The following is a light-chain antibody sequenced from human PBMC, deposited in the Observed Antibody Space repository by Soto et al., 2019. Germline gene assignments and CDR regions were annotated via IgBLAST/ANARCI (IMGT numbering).Light chain of an antibody. J-gene: IGLJ2*01. CDR3: QSYDYNLSGSV. V-gene: IGLV1-40*01. Sequence: QLVLTQPPSVSGAPGQRVTISCTGSSSNIGAGYDVHWYQQVPGAAPKLLIFANSDRPSGVPDRFSGSKSGTSASLAITGLQAEDEADYYCQSYDYNLSGSVFGGGTKLTVL. CDR2: ANS. CDR1: SSNIGAGYD.